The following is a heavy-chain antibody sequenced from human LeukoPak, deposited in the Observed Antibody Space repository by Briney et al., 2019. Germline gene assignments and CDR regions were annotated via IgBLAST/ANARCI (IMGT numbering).Heavy chain of an antibody. Sequence: PGRSLRLSCAASGFTFSSYAMHWVRQAPGKGLEWVAVISYDGSNKYYADSVKGRFTISRDNSKNTLYLQMNSLRAEDTAMYYCARGLSSIAAAGTGLRDWFDPWGQGTLVTVSS. CDR2: ISYDGSNK. CDR3: ARGLSSIAAAGTGLRDWFDP. J-gene: IGHJ5*02. D-gene: IGHD6-13*01. CDR1: GFTFSSYA. V-gene: IGHV3-30-3*01.